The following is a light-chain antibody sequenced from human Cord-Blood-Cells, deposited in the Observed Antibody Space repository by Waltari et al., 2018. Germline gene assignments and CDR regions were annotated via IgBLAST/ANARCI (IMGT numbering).Light chain of an antibody. CDR2: EGS. J-gene: IGLJ3*02. V-gene: IGLV2-23*01. Sequence: QSALTQPASVSGSPGQSITLSRTGTSSDVGSYNLVSWYQQHPGKAPNLMIYEGSKRPSGVSNRFSGSKSGNTASLTISGLQAEDEADYYCCSYAGSSTWVFGGGTKLTVL. CDR3: CSYAGSSTWV. CDR1: SSDVGSYNL.